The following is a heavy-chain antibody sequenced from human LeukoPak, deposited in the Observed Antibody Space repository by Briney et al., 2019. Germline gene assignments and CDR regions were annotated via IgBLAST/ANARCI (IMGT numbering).Heavy chain of an antibody. CDR1: GFTLSNCG. D-gene: IGHD3-10*01. J-gene: IGHJ5*02. CDR2: IWYDGSNT. Sequence: GRSLRLSCAAPGFTLSNCGMHWGRQAPGKGLEWVSVIWYDGSNTYHGDSVKGRFTISRDISKNTLYLEMNSLRAEDTAVYYCARSLERDYHGSGYYMNNWFDPWGQGTLVTVSS. CDR3: ARSLERDYHGSGYYMNNWFDP. V-gene: IGHV3-33*01.